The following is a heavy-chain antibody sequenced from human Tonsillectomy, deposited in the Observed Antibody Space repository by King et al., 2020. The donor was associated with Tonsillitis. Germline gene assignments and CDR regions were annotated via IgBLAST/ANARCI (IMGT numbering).Heavy chain of an antibody. D-gene: IGHD3-22*01. CDR1: GFTFSDYY. CDR3: ARTISGYYYAEYFRH. CDR2: ISSSGSTI. Sequence: VQLVESGGGLVKPGGSLRLSCAASGFTFSDYYMSWIRQAPGKGLEWVSYISSSGSTIYYADSVKGRFTISRDNAKSSLYLLMNSLRADDTAVYYFARTISGYYYAEYFRHWGQGTLVTVSS. V-gene: IGHV3-11*01. J-gene: IGHJ1*01.